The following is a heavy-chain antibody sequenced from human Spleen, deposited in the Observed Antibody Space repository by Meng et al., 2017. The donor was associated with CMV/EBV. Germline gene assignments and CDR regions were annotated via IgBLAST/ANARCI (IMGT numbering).Heavy chain of an antibody. J-gene: IGHJ6*02. D-gene: IGHD2-2*01. CDR3: ARVFTVVGHYAMDV. Sequence: GESLKISCAASGFTFSSYGMHWVRQAPGKGLEWVTFIRLDENNKYYADSVKGRFTISRDNSKNTLYLQMNSLRVEDTAVYYCARVFTVVGHYAMDVWGQGTTVTVSS. CDR2: IRLDENNK. CDR1: GFTFSSYG. V-gene: IGHV3-30*02.